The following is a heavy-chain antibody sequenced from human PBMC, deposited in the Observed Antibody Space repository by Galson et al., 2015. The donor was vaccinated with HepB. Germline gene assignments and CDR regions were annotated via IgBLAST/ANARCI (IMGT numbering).Heavy chain of an antibody. Sequence: SLRLSCAASGFTFSSYAMNWVRQAPGKGLEWVSVISGTGDTTYYTDSVKGRFTISRDNAKDTLYLQMNSLRAEDTAVYYCAKALGATNTPSYCWGQGTLVTVSS. CDR2: ISGTGDTT. CDR1: GFTFSSYA. J-gene: IGHJ4*02. V-gene: IGHV3-23*01. D-gene: IGHD2-15*01. CDR3: AKALGATNTPSYC.